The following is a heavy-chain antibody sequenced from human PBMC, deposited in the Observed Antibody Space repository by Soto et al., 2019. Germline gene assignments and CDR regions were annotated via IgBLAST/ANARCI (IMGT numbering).Heavy chain of an antibody. Sequence: GGSLRLSCAASGFTFSSYAMSWVRQAPGKGLEWVSAISGSGGSTYYADSVKGRFTISRDNSKNTLYLQMNSLRAEDTAVYYCANGVWPATTSRYGMDVWGQGTTVTVSS. J-gene: IGHJ6*02. V-gene: IGHV3-23*01. CDR2: ISGSGGST. CDR1: GFTFSSYA. CDR3: ANGVWPATTSRYGMDV. D-gene: IGHD1-7*01.